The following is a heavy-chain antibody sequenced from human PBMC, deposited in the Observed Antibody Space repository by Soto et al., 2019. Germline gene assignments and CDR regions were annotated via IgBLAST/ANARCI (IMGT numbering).Heavy chain of an antibody. D-gene: IGHD3-10*01. CDR3: ARTPRKNYYGSGSYYGYYGMDV. CDR1: GGSFSGYY. J-gene: IGHJ6*02. CDR2: INHSGST. Sequence: QVQLQQWGAGLLKPSETLSLTCAVYGGSFSGYYWSWIRQPPGKGLEWIGEINHSGSTNYNPSLKSRVTISVDTSKNQFSLKLSSVTAADTAVYYCARTPRKNYYGSGSYYGYYGMDVWGQGTTVTVSS. V-gene: IGHV4-34*01.